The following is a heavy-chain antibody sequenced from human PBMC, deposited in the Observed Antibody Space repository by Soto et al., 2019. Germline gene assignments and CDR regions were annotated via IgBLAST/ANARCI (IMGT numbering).Heavy chain of an antibody. D-gene: IGHD4-17*01. CDR1: GFTFSGSA. V-gene: IGHV3-73*01. Sequence: EVQLVESGGGLVQPGGSLKLSCAASGFTFSGSAMHWVRQASGKGLEWVGRIRNKANNYATAYAASVKGRFTISRDDSKNTAYMQMNSLKTEDTGLYYCTPFYGDYGAYWGQGTLVTVSS. J-gene: IGHJ1*01. CDR2: IRNKANNYAT. CDR3: TPFYGDYGAY.